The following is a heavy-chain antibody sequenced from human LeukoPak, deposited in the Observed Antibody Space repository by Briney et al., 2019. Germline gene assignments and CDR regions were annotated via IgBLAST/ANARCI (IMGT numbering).Heavy chain of an antibody. D-gene: IGHD2-15*01. V-gene: IGHV3-30-3*01. Sequence: PGTSLRLSCVASGFTFNTFAMHWVRQAPGKGLEWVALTSYDESNRGYADSVKGRFTISRDNSRNTLYLQMNNLRVEDTAVYYCAREGYFWDFDYWGQGTLVTVSS. CDR2: TSYDESNR. CDR3: AREGYFWDFDY. J-gene: IGHJ4*02. CDR1: GFTFNTFA.